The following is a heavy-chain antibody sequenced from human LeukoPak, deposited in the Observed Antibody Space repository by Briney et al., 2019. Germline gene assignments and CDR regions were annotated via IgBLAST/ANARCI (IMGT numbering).Heavy chain of an antibody. Sequence: ASVKVSCKASGYTFTSYDINWVRQATGQGLEWMGWMNPNSGNTGYAQKFQGRVTMTRNTSISTAYMELSSLRSEDTAVYYCARAYSSSFFFYGMDVLGQGTTVTVSS. J-gene: IGHJ6*02. CDR2: MNPNSGNT. V-gene: IGHV1-8*01. CDR3: ARAYSSSFFFYGMDV. D-gene: IGHD6-6*01. CDR1: GYTFTSYD.